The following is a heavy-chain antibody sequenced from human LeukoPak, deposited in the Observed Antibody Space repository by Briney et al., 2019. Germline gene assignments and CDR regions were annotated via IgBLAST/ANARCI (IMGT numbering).Heavy chain of an antibody. J-gene: IGHJ3*02. CDR2: IYYSGST. CDR1: GGSISSYY. V-gene: IGHV4-59*01. CDR3: ARYSGSYYRAFDI. D-gene: IGHD1-26*01. Sequence: PSETLSLTCTVSGGSISSYYWSWIRQPPGKGLEWIGYIYYSGSTNYNPSLKSRVTISVDTSKNQFSLKLSSVTAAGTAVYYCARYSGSYYRAFDIWGQGTMVTVSS.